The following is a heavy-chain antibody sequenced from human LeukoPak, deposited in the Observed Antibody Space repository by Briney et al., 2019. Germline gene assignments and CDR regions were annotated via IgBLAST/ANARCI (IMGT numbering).Heavy chain of an antibody. V-gene: IGHV4-59*01. CDR1: GGSLSSYY. Sequence: SETLSLTCTVSGGSLSSYYWSWIRQPPGKGLEWIGYIYSRGLTRGSTNYNPSLKSRVTISVDTSKNQVSLRLSSVTAADTAVYYCARGGSIVGATPHDAFDIWGQGTVVTVS. J-gene: IGHJ3*02. CDR2: IYSRGLTRGST. CDR3: ARGGSIVGATPHDAFDI. D-gene: IGHD1-26*01.